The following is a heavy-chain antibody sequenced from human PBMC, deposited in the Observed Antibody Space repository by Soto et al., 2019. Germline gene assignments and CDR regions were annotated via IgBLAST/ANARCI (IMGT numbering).Heavy chain of an antibody. CDR1: GFTFDKDW. D-gene: IGHD1-26*01. Sequence: EVQLVESGGGLVKPGGSLRLSCAASGFTFDKDWMNWVRQAPGKGLEWVGRIKSNTDGGTTDYAAPVKGRFTISRDDTKNMLYLQMNSLETEDTGMYFCTKGRDDLLYGSQGTLVTVSS. J-gene: IGHJ4*02. V-gene: IGHV3-15*07. CDR2: IKSNTDGGTT. CDR3: TKGRDDLLY.